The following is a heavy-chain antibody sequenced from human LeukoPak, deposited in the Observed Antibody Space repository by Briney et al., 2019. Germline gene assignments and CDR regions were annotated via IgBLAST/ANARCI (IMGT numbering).Heavy chain of an antibody. J-gene: IGHJ3*02. D-gene: IGHD3-22*01. CDR3: ARVSHYYDSSGYYYVRAFDI. V-gene: IGHV4-4*07. CDR2: ISTSGST. CDR1: GGSISSYY. Sequence: PPETLSLTCTVSGGSISSYYWSWIRQPAGKGLEWIGRISTSGSTNYNPSLKSRVTMSVDTSNNQFSLKLSSVTAADTAVYYCARVSHYYDSSGYYYVRAFDIWDQGTMVTVSS.